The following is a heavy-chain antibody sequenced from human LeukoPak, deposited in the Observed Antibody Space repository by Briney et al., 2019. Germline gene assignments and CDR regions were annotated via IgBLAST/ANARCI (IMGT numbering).Heavy chain of an antibody. Sequence: GASVKISCKVSGYTFTDYYMHWVQQAPGKGLEWMGLVDPEDGETIYAEKFQGRVTITADTSTDTTYMELSSLRSEDTAVYYCATGVRHYGSGSYYASDYWGQGTLVTVSS. D-gene: IGHD3-10*01. CDR3: ATGVRHYGSGSYYASDY. J-gene: IGHJ4*02. V-gene: IGHV1-69-2*01. CDR2: VDPEDGET. CDR1: GYTFTDYY.